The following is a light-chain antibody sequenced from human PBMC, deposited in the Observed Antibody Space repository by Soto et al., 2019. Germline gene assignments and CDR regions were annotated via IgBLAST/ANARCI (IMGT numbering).Light chain of an antibody. V-gene: IGKV1-27*01. CDR3: QKYKSAPRT. CDR2: AAS. J-gene: IGKJ1*01. CDR1: QGISKY. Sequence: DIQMTQSPSSLSASVGERVTITCRARQGISKYLAWYQQKPGQVPKLLIYAASTLQSGGPARFSGSGSGTDVTRTISSLQPEDVATYYCQKYKSAPRTFGQGTKVEIK.